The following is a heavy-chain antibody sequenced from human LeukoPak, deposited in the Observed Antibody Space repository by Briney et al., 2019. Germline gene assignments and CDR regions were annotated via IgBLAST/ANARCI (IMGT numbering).Heavy chain of an antibody. J-gene: IGHJ4*02. CDR1: GFTFSSNA. Sequence: GGSLRLSCAASGFTFSSNAMSWVRQAPGKGLEWVSAISGSDGRTYYADSVKGRFTISRDNSKNTLYLQMYSLRAEDTAVYYCAKDRGGSYFDFDYWGQGTLVTVSS. CDR2: ISGSDGRT. D-gene: IGHD3-10*01. CDR3: AKDRGGSYFDFDY. V-gene: IGHV3-23*01.